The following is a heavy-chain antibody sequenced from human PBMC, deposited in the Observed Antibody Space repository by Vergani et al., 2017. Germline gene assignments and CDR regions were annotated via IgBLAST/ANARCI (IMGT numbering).Heavy chain of an antibody. CDR3: ARDSDFWRGYFSYTNCFDH. D-gene: IGHD3-3*01. Sequence: QVQLVESGGGVVQPGRSLRLSCAASGFTFSTYGMHWVRQAPGKGLEWVAVIWYDGSKKYYGDSVKGRFTISRDNSKNTLYLQMNSLRAEDTAVYYCARDSDFWRGYFSYTNCFDHWGQGTLVTVSS. V-gene: IGHV3-33*01. CDR2: IWYDGSKK. J-gene: IGHJ5*02. CDR1: GFTFSTYG.